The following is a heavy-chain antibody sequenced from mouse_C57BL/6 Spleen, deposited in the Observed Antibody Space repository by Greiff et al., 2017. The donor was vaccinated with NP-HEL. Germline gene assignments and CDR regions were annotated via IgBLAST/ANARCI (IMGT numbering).Heavy chain of an antibody. Sequence: EVMLVESGGDLVKPGGSLKLSCAASGFTFSSYGMSWVRQTPDKRLEWVATISSGGSYTYYPDSVKGRFTISRDNAKNTLYLQMSSLKSEDTAMYYCARGGSKGAWFAYWGQGTLVTVSA. J-gene: IGHJ3*01. V-gene: IGHV5-6*02. CDR1: GFTFSSYG. D-gene: IGHD2-5*01. CDR2: ISSGGSYT. CDR3: ARGGSKGAWFAY.